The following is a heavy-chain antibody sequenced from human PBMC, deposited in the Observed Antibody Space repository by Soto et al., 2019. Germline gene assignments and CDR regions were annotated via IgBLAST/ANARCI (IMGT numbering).Heavy chain of an antibody. CDR1: GFTFSSYA. J-gene: IGHJ4*02. CDR2: ISGSGGST. D-gene: IGHD3-10*01. Sequence: HPGGSLRLSCAASGFTFSSYAMSWVRQAPGKGLEWVSAISGSGGSTYYADSVKGRFTISRDNSKNTLYLQMNSLRAEDTAVYYCAKDHYGTSVFDYWGQGTLVTVSS. V-gene: IGHV3-23*01. CDR3: AKDHYGTSVFDY.